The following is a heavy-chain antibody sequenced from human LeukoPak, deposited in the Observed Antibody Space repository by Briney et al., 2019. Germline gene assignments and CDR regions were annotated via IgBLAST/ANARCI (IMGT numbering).Heavy chain of an antibody. D-gene: IGHD3-16*01. J-gene: IGHJ4*02. CDR3: ARVGRGDHSWGSYYCDH. CDR1: GDSFSSYH. Sequence: SETLSLTCTVSVSGDSFSSYHWSWLRQPPGKGLEWIEYISSSGSTSYNPSLKSRLTISVDTSKNQFSLKLNSVTAADTAVYYCARVGRGDHSWGSYYCDHWGQGTLVSVSS. V-gene: IGHV4-59*01. CDR2: ISSSGST.